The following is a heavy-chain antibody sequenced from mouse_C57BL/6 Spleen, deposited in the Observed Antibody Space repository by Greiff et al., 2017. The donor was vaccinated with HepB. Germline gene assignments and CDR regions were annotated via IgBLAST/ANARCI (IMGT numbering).Heavy chain of an antibody. Sequence: VQLQQSGPELVKPGASVKISFKASGYAFSSSWMNWVKQRPGKGLEWIGRIYPGDGDTNYNGKFKGKATLTADKSSSTAYMQLSSLTSEDSAVYFCARIGTAYFDVWGTGTTVTVSS. CDR2: IYPGDGDT. D-gene: IGHD4-1*01. J-gene: IGHJ1*03. CDR1: GYAFSSSW. V-gene: IGHV1-82*01. CDR3: ARIGTAYFDV.